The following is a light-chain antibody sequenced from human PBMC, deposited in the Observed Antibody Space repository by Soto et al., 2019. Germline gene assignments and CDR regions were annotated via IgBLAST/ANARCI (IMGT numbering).Light chain of an antibody. CDR2: GAS. J-gene: IGKJ1*01. CDR3: QQYGTSGT. Sequence: EIVFTQSPGTLSLSPGERATLSCRASQSVSNNYFAWYQQKPGQAPRLLIYGASNRATGIPDRFSGSGSGTVFTLTISRLEPEDVAVYDCQQYGTSGTFGQGTKVDIK. CDR1: QSVSNNY. V-gene: IGKV3-20*01.